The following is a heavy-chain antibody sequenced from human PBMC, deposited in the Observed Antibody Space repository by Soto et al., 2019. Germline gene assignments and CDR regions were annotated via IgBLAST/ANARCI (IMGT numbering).Heavy chain of an antibody. J-gene: IGHJ5*02. CDR2: IYYSGST. CDR3: ARDGYSSSWTMGSKWFDP. CDR1: GGSISSGGYY. V-gene: IGHV4-31*03. Sequence: QVQLQESGPGLVKPSQTLSLTCTVSGGSISSGGYYWSWIRQHPGKGLEWIGYIYYSGSTYYNPSLKSRVTISVDTSKNQFSLKRSSVTAADTAVYYCARDGYSSSWTMGSKWFDPWGQGTLVTVSS. D-gene: IGHD6-13*01.